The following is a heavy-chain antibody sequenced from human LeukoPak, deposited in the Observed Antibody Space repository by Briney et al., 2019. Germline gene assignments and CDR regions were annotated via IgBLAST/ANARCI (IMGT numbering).Heavy chain of an antibody. V-gene: IGHV3-30*02. D-gene: IGHD6-19*01. Sequence: GGSLRLSCAASGFTFSSYGMHWVRQAPGKGLEWVAFIRYDGSNKYYADSVKGRFTISRDNSKNTLYLQMNSLRAEDTAVYYCARVDIGGWYWLDPWGQGTLVTVSS. CDR3: ARVDIGGWYWLDP. CDR1: GFTFSSYG. J-gene: IGHJ5*02. CDR2: IRYDGSNK.